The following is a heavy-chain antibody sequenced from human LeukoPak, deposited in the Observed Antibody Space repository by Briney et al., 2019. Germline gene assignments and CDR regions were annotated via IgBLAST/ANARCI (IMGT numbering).Heavy chain of an antibody. CDR3: ARGRGPHAVSFDY. V-gene: IGHV4-34*01. CDR2: IKHWGSP. Sequence: PSETLSLTCAVYGVSFSGHYWSWIRQPPGKGREWMGEIKHWGSPNYNPPLKTRVPISRHTSKNQFSLKEISVTPAHTAVYYCARGRGPHAVSFDYWGQGTLVTVSS. J-gene: IGHJ4*02. D-gene: IGHD3-10*01. CDR1: GVSFSGHY.